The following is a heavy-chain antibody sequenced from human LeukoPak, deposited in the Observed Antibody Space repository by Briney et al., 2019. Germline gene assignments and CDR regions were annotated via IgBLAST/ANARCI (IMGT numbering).Heavy chain of an antibody. Sequence: PGGSLRLSCIASGFTFSSYAMTWVRQAPGKRLEWVSGISGSGGTTYSADSVEGRFTISRDNSKNTLYLQMNSLRAEDTATYYCARVIFNVWELYGLGDYWGQGTLVTVSS. CDR2: ISGSGGTT. J-gene: IGHJ4*02. D-gene: IGHD1-26*01. CDR3: ARVIFNVWELYGLGDY. CDR1: GFTFSSYA. V-gene: IGHV3-23*01.